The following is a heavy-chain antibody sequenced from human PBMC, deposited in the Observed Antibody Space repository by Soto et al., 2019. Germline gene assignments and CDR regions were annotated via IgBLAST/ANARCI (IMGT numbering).Heavy chain of an antibody. Sequence: GGSLRLSCAASGFTFSSYGMHWVRQAPGKGLWCVAVISYDGSNKYYADSVKGLFTISRDNSKNTLYLQMNSLRAEDTAVYYCAKDQSPYSSSDEHYYYGMDVWGQGTTVTVYS. CDR3: AKDQSPYSSSDEHYYYGMDV. V-gene: IGHV3-30*18. CDR1: GFTFSSYG. J-gene: IGHJ6*02. CDR2: ISYDGSNK. D-gene: IGHD6-13*01.